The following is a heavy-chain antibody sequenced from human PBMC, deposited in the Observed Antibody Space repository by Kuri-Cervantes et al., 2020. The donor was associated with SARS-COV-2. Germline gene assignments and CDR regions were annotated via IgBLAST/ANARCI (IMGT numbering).Heavy chain of an antibody. CDR3: ARSLVDTAMDSDY. J-gene: IGHJ4*02. D-gene: IGHD5-18*01. V-gene: IGHV1-8*03. Sequence: APVKVACKASGYTFTSYDINWVREATGQGLEWMGWMNPNSGNTGYAQKFQGRVTITRNTSISTAYMELSSLRSEDTAVYYCARSLVDTAMDSDYWGQGTLVTVSS. CDR1: GYTFTSYD. CDR2: MNPNSGNT.